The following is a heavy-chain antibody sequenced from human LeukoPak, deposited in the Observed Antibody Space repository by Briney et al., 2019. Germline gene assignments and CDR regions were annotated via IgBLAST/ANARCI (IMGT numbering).Heavy chain of an antibody. V-gene: IGHV3-23*01. J-gene: IGHJ5*01. CDR1: GFTFSSHA. CDR3: ADPPTVTKIRFDS. CDR2: ISGSGGST. Sequence: GGTLRLSCAASGFTFSSHAMSWVRQAPGKGLEWVSGISGSGGSTYYADSVRGRFTISRDNLKNTLYLLMNSLRAEDTAVYYCADPPTVTKIRFDSWGQGTLVTVSS. D-gene: IGHD4-17*01.